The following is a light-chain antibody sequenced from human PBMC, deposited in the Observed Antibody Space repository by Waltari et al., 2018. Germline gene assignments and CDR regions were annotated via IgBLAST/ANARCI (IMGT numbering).Light chain of an antibody. CDR3: AAWDDSLNGWV. V-gene: IGKV4-1*01. CDR1: QSVLYIAQQKNS. Sequence: DIVMTQAPDSLAVSRGERATISCKSSQSVLYIAQQKNSFTWYQQKPGQPPKLLIYWASTRESGVPDRFSGSKSGTSASLAISGLQSEDETDYYCAAWDDSLNGWVFGGGTK. CDR2: WAS. J-gene: IGKJ4*02.